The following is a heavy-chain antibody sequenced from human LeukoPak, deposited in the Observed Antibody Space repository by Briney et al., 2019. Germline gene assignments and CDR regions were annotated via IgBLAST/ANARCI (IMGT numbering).Heavy chain of an antibody. CDR1: GFTFSISS. Sequence: GGSLRLSCVASGFTFSISSMSWVRQAPGKGLEWVSYIRSSSSSIYDADSVRGRFTISRDNAKNSLYLQMNSLRAEDTAVYYCAGSILTGYPNFDYWGQGTLVTVSS. V-gene: IGHV3-48*04. J-gene: IGHJ4*02. CDR3: AGSILTGYPNFDY. D-gene: IGHD3-9*01. CDR2: IRSSSSSI.